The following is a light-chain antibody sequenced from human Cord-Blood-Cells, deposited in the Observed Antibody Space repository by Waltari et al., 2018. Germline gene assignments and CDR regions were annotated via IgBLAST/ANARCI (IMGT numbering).Light chain of an antibody. CDR3: SSYTSSSTLV. CDR2: DVS. V-gene: IGLV2-14*03. Sequence: QSALTQPPSVSGSPGPSITISCTGTSSDVGGYNYVPWYQQHPVKAPKLMIYDVSNRPSGVSSRFSGSKSGNTASLTISGLQAEDEADYYCSSYTSSSTLVFGGGTKLTVL. J-gene: IGLJ3*02. CDR1: SSDVGGYNY.